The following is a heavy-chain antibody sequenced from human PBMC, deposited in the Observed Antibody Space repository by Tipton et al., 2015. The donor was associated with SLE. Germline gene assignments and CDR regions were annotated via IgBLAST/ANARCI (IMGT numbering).Heavy chain of an antibody. CDR1: GGSFSGYY. V-gene: IGHV4-34*01. J-gene: IGHJ4*02. CDR3: ASSDYYDSRYFDY. CDR2: INHSRST. D-gene: IGHD3-22*01. Sequence: TLSLTCAVYGGSFSGYYWSWIRQPPGKGLEWIGEINHSRSTNYNPSLKSRVTISVDTSKNQFSLKLSSVTAADTAVYYCASSDYYDSRYFDYWGQGTLVTVSS.